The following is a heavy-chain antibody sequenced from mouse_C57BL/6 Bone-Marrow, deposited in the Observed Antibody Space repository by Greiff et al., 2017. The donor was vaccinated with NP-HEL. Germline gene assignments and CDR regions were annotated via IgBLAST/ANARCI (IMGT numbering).Heavy chain of an antibody. CDR1: GFSLSTFGMG. CDR3: ARICHYYGSPLRGYAMDY. J-gene: IGHJ4*01. V-gene: IGHV8-8*01. CDR2: IWWDDDK. Sequence: QVTLNVSGPGILQPSQTLSLTCSFSGFSLSTFGMGVGWIRQPSGKGLEWLAHIWWDDDKYYNPALKSRLTISKDTSKNQVFLKIANVDTADTATYYCARICHYYGSPLRGYAMDYWGQGTSVTVSS. D-gene: IGHD1-1*01.